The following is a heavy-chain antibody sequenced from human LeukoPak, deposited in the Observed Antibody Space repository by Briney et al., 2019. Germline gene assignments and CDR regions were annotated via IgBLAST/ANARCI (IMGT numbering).Heavy chain of an antibody. CDR3: AKVIYGSGSYYMSTHYYGMGV. D-gene: IGHD3-10*01. V-gene: IGHV3-23*01. CDR2: ISGSGGST. Sequence: GGSLRLSCAASGFTFSSYSMNWVRQAPGKGLEWVSAISGSGGSTYYADSVKGRFTISRDNSKNTLYLQMNSLRAEDTAVYYCAKVIYGSGSYYMSTHYYGMGVWGQGTTVTVSS. CDR1: GFTFSSYS. J-gene: IGHJ6*02.